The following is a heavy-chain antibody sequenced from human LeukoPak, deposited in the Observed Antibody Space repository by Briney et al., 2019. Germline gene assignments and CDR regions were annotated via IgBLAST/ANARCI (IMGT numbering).Heavy chain of an antibody. J-gene: IGHJ6*03. V-gene: IGHV1-2*02. Sequence: ASVKVSCKASGYTFTGYYMHWVRQAPGQGLEWMGWINPNSGGTNYAQKFQGRVTMTRDTSISTAYMELSRLRSDDTAVYYCARDRQLALQDPSGYYYYYMDVWGKGTTVTVSS. CDR1: GYTFTGYY. CDR3: ARDRQLALQDPSGYYYYYMDV. CDR2: INPNSGGT. D-gene: IGHD6-13*01.